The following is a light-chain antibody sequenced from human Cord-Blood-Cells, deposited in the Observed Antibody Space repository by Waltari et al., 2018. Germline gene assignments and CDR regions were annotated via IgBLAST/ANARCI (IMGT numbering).Light chain of an antibody. CDR3: SSYTSSSTWV. V-gene: IGLV2-14*01. Sequence: QPALTQPASLSGSPGPSFTTSSTATRSDVGGYNYVSWFQQHPGKPPTLMIYDVSKRPSGVSNRFSGSKSGNTPSLTISGLQAEDEADYYCSSYTSSSTWVFGGGTKLTVL. CDR2: DVS. CDR1: RSDVGGYNY. J-gene: IGLJ3*02.